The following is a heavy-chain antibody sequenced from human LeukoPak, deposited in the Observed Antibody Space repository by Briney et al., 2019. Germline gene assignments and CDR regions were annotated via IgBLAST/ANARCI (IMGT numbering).Heavy chain of an antibody. CDR3: ARDTLAVGGFDP. D-gene: IGHD3-10*01. V-gene: IGHV1-69*05. J-gene: IGHJ5*02. Sequence: GASVKVSCKASGGTFSSYAISWVRQAPGQGLEWIGGIIPIFGTANYAQKLQGRVTMTTDTSTSTAYMELRSLRSDDTAVYYCARDTLAVGGFDPWGQGTLVTVSS. CDR2: IIPIFGTA. CDR1: GGTFSSYA.